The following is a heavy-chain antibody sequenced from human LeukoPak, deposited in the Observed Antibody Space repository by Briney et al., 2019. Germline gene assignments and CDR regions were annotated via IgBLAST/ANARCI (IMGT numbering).Heavy chain of an antibody. J-gene: IGHJ4*02. CDR3: AKSGEWLRSGYYFDY. CDR2: ISYDGSNK. Sequence: PGGSLRLSCAASGFTFSSYSTHWVRQAPGKGLEWVAVISYDGSNKYYADSVKGRFTISRDNSKNTLYLQMNSLRAEDTAVYYCAKSGEWLRSGYYFDYWGQGTLVTVSS. CDR1: GFTFSSYS. V-gene: IGHV3-30*18. D-gene: IGHD5-12*01.